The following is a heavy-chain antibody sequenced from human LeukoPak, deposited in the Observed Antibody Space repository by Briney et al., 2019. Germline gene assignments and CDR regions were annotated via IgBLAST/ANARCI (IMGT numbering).Heavy chain of an antibody. D-gene: IGHD2-21*02. CDR2: ISYDGSNK. Sequence: GRSLRLSCAASGFTFSSYAMHWVRQAPGKGLEWVAVISYDGSNKYYADSVKGRFTISRDNSKNTPYLQMNSLRAEDTAVYYCAREINGDSLIDYWGQGTLVTVSS. CDR3: AREINGDSLIDY. CDR1: GFTFSSYA. J-gene: IGHJ4*02. V-gene: IGHV3-30-3*01.